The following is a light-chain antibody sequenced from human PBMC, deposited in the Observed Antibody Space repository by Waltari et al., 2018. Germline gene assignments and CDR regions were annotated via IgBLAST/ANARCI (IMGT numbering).Light chain of an antibody. Sequence: DVVMTHSPLSLPVTLGQQASISRWPSQSLVHSDGNSHLNWFQQRPGQSPRRLIYQVSIRDSGVPDRFSGSGSGTDFTLKISRVEAEDVGVYYCMQGTHWPRTFGQGTKVEVK. J-gene: IGKJ1*01. CDR2: QVS. CDR1: QSLVHSDGNSH. V-gene: IGKV2-30*02. CDR3: MQGTHWPRT.